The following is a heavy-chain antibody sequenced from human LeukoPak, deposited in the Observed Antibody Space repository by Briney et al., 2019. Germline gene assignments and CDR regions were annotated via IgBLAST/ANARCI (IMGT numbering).Heavy chain of an antibody. Sequence: ASVKVSCKASGYTFTSYDINWVRQATGQGLEWMGWMNPNSGNTGYAQKFQGRVTMTRNTPISTAYMELSSLRSEDTAVYYCARGRLYCSGGSCYYMDVWGKGTTVTVSS. CDR3: ARGRLYCSGGSCYYMDV. V-gene: IGHV1-8*01. J-gene: IGHJ6*03. CDR2: MNPNSGNT. D-gene: IGHD2-15*01. CDR1: GYTFTSYD.